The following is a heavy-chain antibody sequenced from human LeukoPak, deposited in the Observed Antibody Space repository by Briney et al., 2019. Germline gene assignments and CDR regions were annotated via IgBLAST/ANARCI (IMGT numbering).Heavy chain of an antibody. CDR1: GGSFDGYY. J-gene: IGHJ6*03. D-gene: IGHD2-15*01. CDR3: ARVHLGYDTTWTLGGDYFYSYMDV. Sequence: SETLSLTCAVFGGSFDGYYWSWIRQSPGKGLEWIGEITYDGRTKYNPSLKSRVTISIDTSKNHFSLSLTSVTAADTAMYYCARVHLGYDTTWTLGGDYFYSYMDVWGKGTTVTVSS. CDR2: ITYDGRT. V-gene: IGHV4-34*01.